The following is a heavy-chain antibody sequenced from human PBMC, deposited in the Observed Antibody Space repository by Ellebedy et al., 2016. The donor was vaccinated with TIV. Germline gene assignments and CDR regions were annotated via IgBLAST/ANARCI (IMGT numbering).Heavy chain of an antibody. CDR3: AKENYGMDV. CDR1: GDSISSSNW. V-gene: IGHV4-4*02. CDR2: IWHSGST. J-gene: IGHJ6*02. Sequence: MPSETLSLTCAVSGDSISSSNWWSWVRPPPGKGLEWIGEIWHSGSTNYNPSLKSRVSMSVDKSKNQFSLNLNSVSVADTAVYYCAKENYGMDVWGQGTTVIVSS.